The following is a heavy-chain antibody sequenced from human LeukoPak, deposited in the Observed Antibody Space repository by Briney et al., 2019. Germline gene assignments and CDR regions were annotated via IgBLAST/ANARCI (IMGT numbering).Heavy chain of an antibody. V-gene: IGHV3-23*01. Sequence: PGGSLRLSCAASGVTFSSYAMSWVRQAPGKGLEWDSAMSGSGGSRYYADSVKGRFTIARDNTKNTLYLQMTSLRAEDTAVYYCAKVGGYSYGPTDYRGQGTLVTVSS. CDR2: MSGSGGSR. CDR1: GVTFSSYA. J-gene: IGHJ4*02. D-gene: IGHD5-18*01. CDR3: AKVGGYSYGPTDY.